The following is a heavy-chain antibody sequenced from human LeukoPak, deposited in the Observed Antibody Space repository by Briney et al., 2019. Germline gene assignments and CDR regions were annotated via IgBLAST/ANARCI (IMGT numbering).Heavy chain of an antibody. CDR1: GFTFSSYG. D-gene: IGHD5-18*01. CDR2: ISYDGSNK. J-gene: IGHJ4*02. V-gene: IGHV3-30*18. Sequence: PGGSLRLSCAASGFTFSSYGMHWVRQAPGKGLEWVAVISYDGSNKYYADSVKGRFTISRDNSKNTLYLQMNSLRAEDTAVYYCAKDDGYSYIDYWGQGTLVTVSS. CDR3: AKDDGYSYIDY.